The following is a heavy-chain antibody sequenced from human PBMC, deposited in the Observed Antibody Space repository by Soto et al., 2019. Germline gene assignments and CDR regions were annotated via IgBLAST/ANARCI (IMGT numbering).Heavy chain of an antibody. CDR1: GFTFSCYA. D-gene: IGHD3-10*01. V-gene: IGHV3-23*01. Sequence: EVQLLESGGGLVQPGGSLRLSCAASGFTFSCYAMSWVRQAPGKGLEWVSAISGSGGSTYYADSVKGRFTISRDNAKNTPYLQMNSLRAEDTAVYYCAKGISVRGVNYYYYYYMDVGGKGTTVTVSS. CDR3: AKGISVRGVNYYYYYYMDV. J-gene: IGHJ6*03. CDR2: ISGSGGST.